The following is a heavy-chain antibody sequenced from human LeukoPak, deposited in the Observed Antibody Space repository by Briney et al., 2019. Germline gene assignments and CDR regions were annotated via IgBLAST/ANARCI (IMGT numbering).Heavy chain of an antibody. CDR3: ARGPGDYSTQLVDY. CDR2: INHSGST. V-gene: IGHV4-34*01. CDR1: GGSFSGYH. D-gene: IGHD2-21*01. Sequence: SETLSLTCAVYGGSFSGYHWSWIRQPPGKGLEWIGEINHSGSTNYNPSLKSRVTISVDTSKNQFSLKLSSVTAADTAVYYCARGPGDYSTQLVDYWGQGTLVTVSS. J-gene: IGHJ4*02.